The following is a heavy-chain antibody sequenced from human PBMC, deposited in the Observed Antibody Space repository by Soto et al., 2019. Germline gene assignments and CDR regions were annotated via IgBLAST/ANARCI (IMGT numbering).Heavy chain of an antibody. J-gene: IGHJ3*02. CDR3: ARGVKLGDDSFDI. CDR2: INHSGST. CDR1: GGSFSGYY. Sequence: SETLSLTCAVYGGSFSGYYWSWIRQPPGKGLEWIGEINHSGSTNYNPSLKSRVTISVDTSKNQVSLKLSSVTAADTAVYYCARGVKLGDDSFDIWGQGTMVTGSS. D-gene: IGHD7-27*01. V-gene: IGHV4-34*01.